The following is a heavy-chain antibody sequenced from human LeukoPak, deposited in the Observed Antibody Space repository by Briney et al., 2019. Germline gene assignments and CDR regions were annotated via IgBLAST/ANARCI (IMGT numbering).Heavy chain of an antibody. Sequence: GGSLRLSCAASGFTFNNYWIHWVRQVPGKGLVWVSRINNDGSSASYVDSVKGRFTISRDNSKNTLYLQMNSLRAEDTAVYYCARDLGYSSSWPFDYWGQGTLVTVSS. V-gene: IGHV3-74*01. D-gene: IGHD6-13*01. J-gene: IGHJ4*02. CDR1: GFTFNNYW. CDR3: ARDLGYSSSWPFDY. CDR2: INNDGSSA.